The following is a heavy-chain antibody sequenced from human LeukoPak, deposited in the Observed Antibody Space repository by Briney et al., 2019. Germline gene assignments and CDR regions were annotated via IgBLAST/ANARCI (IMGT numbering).Heavy chain of an antibody. CDR1: GGTFSSYA. CDR2: IIPIFGTA. J-gene: IGHJ2*01. V-gene: IGHV1-69*05. D-gene: IGHD5-12*01. CDR3: ACGSGYGYWYFDL. Sequence: GSSVKVSCKASGGTFSSYAISWVRQAPGQGLEWMGGIIPIFGTANYAQKFQGRVTMTRDTSTSTVYMELSSLRSEDTAVYYCACGSGYGYWYFDLWGRGTLVTVSS.